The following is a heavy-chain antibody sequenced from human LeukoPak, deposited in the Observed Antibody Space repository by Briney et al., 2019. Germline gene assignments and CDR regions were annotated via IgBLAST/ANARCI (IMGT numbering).Heavy chain of an antibody. D-gene: IGHD2-2*01. CDR1: GFTFSSNA. J-gene: IGHJ4*02. V-gene: IGHV3-23*01. CDR3: AKDFVVVPGLVNYFDY. Sequence: GGSLRLSCAAFGFTFSSNAMSWVRQAPGKGLEWVSAISGSGGDTYYADSVKGRFTIPRDNSKNTLYLQMKSLRAEDTAVYYCAKDFVVVPGLVNYFDYWGQGTLVTVSS. CDR2: ISGSGGDT.